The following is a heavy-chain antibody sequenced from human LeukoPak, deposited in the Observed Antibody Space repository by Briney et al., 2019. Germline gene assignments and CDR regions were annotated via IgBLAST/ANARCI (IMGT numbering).Heavy chain of an antibody. CDR2: IKSKTDGGTT. D-gene: IGHD3-10*01. CDR1: GFTFSNAW. J-gene: IGHJ6*03. CDR3: ARDSAQGPGAVRYYYYMDV. V-gene: IGHV3-15*01. Sequence: GGSLRLSCAASGFTFSNAWMSWVRQAPGKGLEWVGRIKSKTDGGTTDYAAPVKGRFTISRDDSKNTLYLQMNSLRAEDTAVYYCARDSAQGPGAVRYYYYMDVWGKGTTVTVSS.